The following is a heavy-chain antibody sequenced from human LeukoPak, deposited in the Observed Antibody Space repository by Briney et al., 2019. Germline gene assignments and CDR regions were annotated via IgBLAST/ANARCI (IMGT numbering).Heavy chain of an antibody. V-gene: IGHV4-4*07. Sequence: SETLSLTCTVSGGSISSYYWGWIRQPAGKGLEWIGRIYTSGSTNYNPSLKSRVTMSVDTSKNQFSLKLSSVTAADTAVYYCARDFGYSYGYNDYYYFDYWGQGTLVTVSS. CDR3: ARDFGYSYGYNDYYYFDY. CDR1: GGSISSYY. J-gene: IGHJ4*02. CDR2: IYTSGST. D-gene: IGHD5-18*01.